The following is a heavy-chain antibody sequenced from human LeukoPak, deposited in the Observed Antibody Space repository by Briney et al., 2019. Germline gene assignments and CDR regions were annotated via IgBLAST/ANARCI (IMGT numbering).Heavy chain of an antibody. CDR1: GFTFSSYG. CDR2: ISYDGSNK. J-gene: IGHJ4*02. Sequence: GGSLRLSCAASGFTFSSYGMHWVRQAPGKGLEWVAVISYDGSNKYYADSVKGRFTVSRDNSKNTLYLQMNSLRAEDTAVYYCAKSPSQATVTTVYRYWGQGTLVTVSS. V-gene: IGHV3-30*18. D-gene: IGHD4-11*01. CDR3: AKSPSQATVTTVYRY.